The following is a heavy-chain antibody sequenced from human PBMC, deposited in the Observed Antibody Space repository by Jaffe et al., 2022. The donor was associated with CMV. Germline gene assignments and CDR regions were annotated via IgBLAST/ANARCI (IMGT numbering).Heavy chain of an antibody. CDR1: GGSISSYY. CDR3: ARGFTDSSGYYFSEAFDI. D-gene: IGHD3-22*01. CDR2: IYYSGST. Sequence: QVQLQESGPGLVKPSETLSLTCTVSGGSISSYYWSWIRQPPGKGLEWIGYIYYSGSTNYNPSLKSRVTISVDTSKNQFSLKLSSVTAADTAVYYCARGFTDSSGYYFSEAFDIWGQGTMVTVSS. J-gene: IGHJ3*02. V-gene: IGHV4-59*01.